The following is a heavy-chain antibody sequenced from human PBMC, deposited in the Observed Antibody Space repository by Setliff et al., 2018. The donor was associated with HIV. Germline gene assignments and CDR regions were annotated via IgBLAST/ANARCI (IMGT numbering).Heavy chain of an antibody. CDR3: ARVPYRSAWFSGGHDAFDI. D-gene: IGHD6-19*01. Sequence: ASVKVSCKASGYTFNSYDINWVRQATGQGLEWMGWISGFNGNTKYAQSFQDRVAMTTETATSTAYMEMRSLRSDDTAVYFCARVPYRSAWFSGGHDAFDIWGQGTMVTVSS. CDR2: ISGFNGNT. CDR1: GYTFNSYD. V-gene: IGHV1-18*01. J-gene: IGHJ3*02.